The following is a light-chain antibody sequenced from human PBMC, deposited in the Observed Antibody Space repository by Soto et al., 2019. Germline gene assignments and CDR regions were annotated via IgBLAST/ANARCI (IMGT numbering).Light chain of an antibody. CDR2: DVN. CDR3: SSYTSSSTRV. Sequence: QSALTQRASVSGSPGQSITISCTGTSSDVGGYNYVSWYQQNPGKAPKLMIYDVNNRPSGFSYRFSGSKSGNTASLTISGLQAEDEADYYCSSYTSSSTRVFGNGTKLTVL. V-gene: IGLV2-14*01. J-gene: IGLJ1*01. CDR1: SSDVGGYNY.